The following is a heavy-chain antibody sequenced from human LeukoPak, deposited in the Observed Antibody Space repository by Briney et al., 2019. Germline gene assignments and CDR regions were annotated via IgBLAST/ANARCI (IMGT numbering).Heavy chain of an antibody. D-gene: IGHD3-22*01. CDR2: INSDGSST. J-gene: IGHJ4*02. Sequence: QPGGSLRLSCAASGFTFSSYWMHWVRQAPGKGLVWVSRINSDGSSTSYADSVKGRFTISRDNAKNTLYLQMNSLRAEDTAVYYCARDQRSRDSSGYYLYWGQGTLVTVSS. V-gene: IGHV3-74*01. CDR1: GFTFSSYW. CDR3: ARDQRSRDSSGYYLY.